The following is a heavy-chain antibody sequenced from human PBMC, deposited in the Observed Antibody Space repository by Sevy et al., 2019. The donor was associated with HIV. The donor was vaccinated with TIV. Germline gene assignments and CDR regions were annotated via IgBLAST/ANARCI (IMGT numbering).Heavy chain of an antibody. D-gene: IGHD3-10*01. V-gene: IGHV1-2*02. CDR2: IIPSSGGT. CDR3: TRSVYGSGTYLNDH. J-gene: IGHJ4*02. CDR1: GYTFTGHY. Sequence: ASVKVSCKASGYTFTGHYIHWVRQAPGQGLEWMGWIIPSSGGTNYGQKFLGRVTMTRDTSISTAYLELHRLTSDDTAVYYCTRSVYGSGTYLNDHWGQGTLVTVSS.